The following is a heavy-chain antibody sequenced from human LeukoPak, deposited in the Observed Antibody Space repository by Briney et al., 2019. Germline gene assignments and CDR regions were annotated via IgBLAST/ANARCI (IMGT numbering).Heavy chain of an antibody. CDR2: INPNSGGT. CDR3: ARAYYYGSGSGNNWFDP. CDR1: GYTFTGYY. D-gene: IGHD3-10*01. Sequence: APVKVSCKASGYTFTGYYMHWVRQAPGQGLEWMGWINPNSGGTNYAQKFQGRVTMTRDTSISTAYMELSRLRSDDTAVYYCARAYYYGSGSGNNWFDPWGQGTLVTVSS. J-gene: IGHJ5*02. V-gene: IGHV1-2*02.